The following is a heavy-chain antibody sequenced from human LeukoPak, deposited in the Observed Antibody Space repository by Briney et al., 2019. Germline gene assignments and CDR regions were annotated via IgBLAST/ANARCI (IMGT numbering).Heavy chain of an antibody. CDR3: AKRSLHYYDSSGYYPFDY. D-gene: IGHD3-22*01. CDR2: ISGSGGST. Sequence: PGGSLRLSCAASGFTFSSYAMHWVRQARGKGLEWVSAISGSGGSTYYADSVKGRFTISRDNSKNTLYLQMNSLRAEDMAVYYCAKRSLHYYDSSGYYPFDYWGQGTLVTVSS. CDR1: GFTFSSYA. J-gene: IGHJ4*02. V-gene: IGHV3-23*01.